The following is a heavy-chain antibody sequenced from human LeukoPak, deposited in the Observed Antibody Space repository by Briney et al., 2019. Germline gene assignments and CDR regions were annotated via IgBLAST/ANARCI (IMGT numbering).Heavy chain of an antibody. V-gene: IGHV4-34*01. CDR1: GGSFSGYY. CDR2: IDHSGAT. J-gene: IGHJ3*01. Sequence: SETLSLTCAVYGGSFSGYYWSWIRQPPGKGLEWIGEIDHSGATNYNPSLKSRVTISLDTSKNQFSMTLSSITAADTAVYYCAKAPYLSSGSWGQGTMVTVSS. CDR3: AKAPYLSSGS. D-gene: IGHD3-22*01.